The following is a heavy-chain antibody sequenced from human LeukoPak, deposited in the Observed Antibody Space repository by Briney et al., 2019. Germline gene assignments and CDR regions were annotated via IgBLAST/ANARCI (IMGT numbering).Heavy chain of an antibody. J-gene: IGHJ4*02. CDR1: GFTFSSYA. D-gene: IGHD4-17*01. CDR2: ISYDGSNK. CDR3: ARLSTVTTIDY. V-gene: IGHV3-30-3*01. Sequence: GGSLRLSCAASGFTFSSYAMRWVRQAPGKGLEWVAVISYDGSNKYYADSVKGRFTISRDNSKNTLYLQMNSLRAEDTAVYYCARLSTVTTIDYWGQGTLVTVSS.